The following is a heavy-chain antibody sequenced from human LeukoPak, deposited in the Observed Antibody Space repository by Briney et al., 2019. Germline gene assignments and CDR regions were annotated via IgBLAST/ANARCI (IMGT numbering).Heavy chain of an antibody. D-gene: IGHD6-19*01. Sequence: SETLSLTCTVSGYSISSGYYWGWIRQPPGKGLEWIGYIYYSGSTNYNPSLKSRVTISVDTSKNQFSLKLSSVTAADTAVYYCAREEAGAFDIWGQGTMVTVSS. CDR2: IYYSGST. J-gene: IGHJ3*02. CDR1: GYSISSGYY. CDR3: AREEAGAFDI. V-gene: IGHV4-61*01.